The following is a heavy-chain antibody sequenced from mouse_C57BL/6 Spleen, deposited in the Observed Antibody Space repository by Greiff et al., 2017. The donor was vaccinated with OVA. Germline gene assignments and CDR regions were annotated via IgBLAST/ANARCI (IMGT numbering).Heavy chain of an antibody. Sequence: QVQLQQPGAELVKPGASVKLSCTASGYTFTSYWMQWVKQRPGQGLEWIGEIDPSDSYTNYNQKFKGKATLTVDTSSSTAYMQLSSLASEDAAVYYCARGPGFAYWGQGTLVTVSA. CDR1: GYTFTSYW. J-gene: IGHJ3*01. CDR2: IDPSDSYT. V-gene: IGHV1-50*01. CDR3: ARGPGFAY.